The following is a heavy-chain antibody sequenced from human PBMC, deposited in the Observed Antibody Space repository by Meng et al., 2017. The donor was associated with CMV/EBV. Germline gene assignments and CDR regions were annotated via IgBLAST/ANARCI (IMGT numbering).Heavy chain of an antibody. CDR2: INHSGIT. CDR3: ATRDGLFPGWGRYYYYGMDV. D-gene: IGHD2-21*01. J-gene: IGHJ6*02. Sequence: GSLRLSCAVYGGSFSGYYWSWIRQPPGKGLEWIGEINHSGITNYNPSLKSRVTISVDTSKNQFSLKLSSVTAADTAVYYCATRDGLFPGWGRYYYYGMDVWGQETTVTVSS. V-gene: IGHV4-34*01. CDR1: GGSFSGYY.